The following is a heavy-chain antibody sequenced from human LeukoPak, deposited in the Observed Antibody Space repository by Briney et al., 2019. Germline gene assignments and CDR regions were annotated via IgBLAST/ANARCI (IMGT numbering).Heavy chain of an antibody. D-gene: IGHD6-19*01. Sequence: GGSLRLSCAASGFTFTTYWMGWVRQAPGKGLEWVANIKQDGSEKYYGDSVKGRFTISRDNSKNSLYLQMNSLRTEDTALYYCAKDSGYSSGWYPRYYYYMDVWGKGTTVTVSS. J-gene: IGHJ6*03. CDR3: AKDSGYSSGWYPRYYYYMDV. CDR1: GFTFTTYW. V-gene: IGHV3-7*03. CDR2: IKQDGSEK.